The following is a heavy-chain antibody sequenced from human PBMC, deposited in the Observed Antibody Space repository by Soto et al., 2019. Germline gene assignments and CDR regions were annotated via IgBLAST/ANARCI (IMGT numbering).Heavy chain of an antibody. D-gene: IGHD3-10*01. CDR3: ARGGGSYYNRAHWFDP. CDR1: GFTFSSYS. V-gene: IGHV3-21*01. CDR2: ISSSSSYI. Sequence: GGSLRLSCAASGFTFSSYSMNWVRQAPGKGLEWVSSISSSSSYIYYADSVKGRFTISRDNAKNSLYLQMNSLRAEDTAVYYCARGGGSYYNRAHWFDPWGQGTLVTVSS. J-gene: IGHJ5*02.